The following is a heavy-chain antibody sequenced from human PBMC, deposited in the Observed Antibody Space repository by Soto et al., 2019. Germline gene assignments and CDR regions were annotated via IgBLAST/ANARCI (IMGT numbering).Heavy chain of an antibody. CDR3: AKLGYSYGYGGSYFDY. Sequence: GGSLRLSCAASGFTFSSYAMSWVRQAPGKGLEWVSAISGSGGSTYYADSVKGRFTISRDNSKNTLYLQMNSLRAEDTAVYYCAKLGYSYGYGGSYFDYWGQGTLVTVSS. D-gene: IGHD5-18*01. CDR1: GFTFSSYA. V-gene: IGHV3-23*01. J-gene: IGHJ4*02. CDR2: ISGSGGST.